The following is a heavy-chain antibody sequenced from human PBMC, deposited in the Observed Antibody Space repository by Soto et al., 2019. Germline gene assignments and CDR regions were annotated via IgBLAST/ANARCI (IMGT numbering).Heavy chain of an antibody. CDR2: IIPIFGTA. V-gene: IGHV1-69*01. CDR3: AIVTYSYDSIGYGGAFEL. J-gene: IGHJ3*01. CDR1: GGTFSSYA. Sequence: QVQLVQSGAEVKKPGSSVKLSCKASGGTFSSYAMNWVRQAPGQGLEWMGGIIPIFGTANNAQKFQGRVTITADESTSTAYMELSSLRSADTAVYYCAIVTYSYDSIGYGGAFELWGQGTMVTVSS. D-gene: IGHD3-22*01.